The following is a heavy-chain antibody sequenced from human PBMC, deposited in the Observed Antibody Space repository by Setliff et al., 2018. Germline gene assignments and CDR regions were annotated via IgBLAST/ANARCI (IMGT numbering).Heavy chain of an antibody. CDR1: GYTFTSYA. J-gene: IGHJ4*02. Sequence: ASVKVSCKASGYTFTSYAMHWVRQAPGQRLEWMGWINAGNGNTKYSQKFQGRVTITRDTSASTAYMELSSLRSEDTAVYYCARDRVRIAVLNLYYFEYWGQGTLVTVSS. V-gene: IGHV1-3*01. CDR3: ARDRVRIAVLNLYYFEY. CDR2: INAGNGNT. D-gene: IGHD6-19*01.